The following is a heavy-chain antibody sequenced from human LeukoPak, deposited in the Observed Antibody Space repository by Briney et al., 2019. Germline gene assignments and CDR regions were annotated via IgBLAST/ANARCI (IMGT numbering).Heavy chain of an antibody. D-gene: IGHD3-16*02. CDR2: INHSGST. CDR1: GGSIISSSYY. J-gene: IGHJ4*02. V-gene: IGHV4-39*07. Sequence: SETLSLTCTVSGGSIISSSYYWGWIRQPPGKGLEWIGEINHSGSTNYNPSLKSRVTISVDTSKNQFSLKLSSVTAADTAVYYCARRLVDYVWGSYRYTYYFDYWGQGTLVTVSS. CDR3: ARRLVDYVWGSYRYTYYFDY.